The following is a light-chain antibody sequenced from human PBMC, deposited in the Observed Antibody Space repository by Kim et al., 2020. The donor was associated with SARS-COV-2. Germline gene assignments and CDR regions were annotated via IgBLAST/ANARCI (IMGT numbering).Light chain of an antibody. Sequence: EIVLTQSPATLSVSPGQRATLSCRASQSVRNNLAWYQQKPGQPPRLLIYGASTRATGIPARFSGSGSGTDFTLTISSLQSGDFAMYYCQQYDDWPPNTFGQGTKLDI. CDR2: GAS. CDR1: QSVRNN. V-gene: IGKV3-15*01. CDR3: QQYDDWPPNT. J-gene: IGKJ2*01.